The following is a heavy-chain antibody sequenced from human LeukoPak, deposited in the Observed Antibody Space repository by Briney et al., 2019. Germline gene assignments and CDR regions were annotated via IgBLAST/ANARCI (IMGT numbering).Heavy chain of an antibody. CDR1: GFTFSSYG. J-gene: IGHJ4*02. D-gene: IGHD2-15*01. CDR2: ISYEGSNK. Sequence: RGGSLRLSCAASGFTFSSYGMHWVREAPGEGVGWVAVISYEGSNKSYAGSVKPRFTISRDNAKNTLYLQMNSLRAEDTAVYYCAKDLCSGGSCYAAPRNYFDYWGQGTLVTVSS. CDR3: AKDLCSGGSCYAAPRNYFDY. V-gene: IGHV3-30*18.